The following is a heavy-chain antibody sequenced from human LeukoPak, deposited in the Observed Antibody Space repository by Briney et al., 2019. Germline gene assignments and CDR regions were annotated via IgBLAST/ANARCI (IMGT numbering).Heavy chain of an antibody. V-gene: IGHV4-38-2*02. J-gene: IGHJ5*02. CDR3: ARDTGTTGEVKFDP. CDR1: GYSISSPYY. D-gene: IGHD4-17*01. Sequence: SETLSLTCTVSGYSISSPYYWGWIRQPPGKGLEWIGSFYHSGSTYYNPSLKSRVTISVDTSKNQFSLKLSSVTAADTAVYYCARDTGTTGEVKFDPWGQGTLVTVSS. CDR2: FYHSGST.